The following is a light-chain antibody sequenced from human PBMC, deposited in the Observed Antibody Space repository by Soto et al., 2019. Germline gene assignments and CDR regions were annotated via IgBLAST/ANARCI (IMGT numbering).Light chain of an antibody. CDR2: GAS. J-gene: IGKJ1*01. Sequence: EIVLTQSPGTLSLSPGERATLSCRASQSVRSSYLAWYQQKPGQAPRLLIYGASSRATGIPDRFSGSGSGTDFTLTNSRLEPEDFAVYYCQQYGSSRTFGHGTKVEIK. CDR1: QSVRSSY. V-gene: IGKV3-20*01. CDR3: QQYGSSRT.